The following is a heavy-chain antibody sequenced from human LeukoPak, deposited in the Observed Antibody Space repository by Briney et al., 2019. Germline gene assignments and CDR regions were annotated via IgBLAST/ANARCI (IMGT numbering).Heavy chain of an antibody. CDR3: AKTQMRGRGAGAFDI. D-gene: IGHD6-19*01. V-gene: IGHV3-30*18. Sequence: TGGSLRLSCAASGFTFSSYGMHWVRQAPGKGLEWVAVISYDGSNKYYADSVKGRFTISRDNSKNTLYLQMNSLRAEDTAVYYCAKTQMRGRGAGAFDIWGQGTMVTVSS. CDR1: GFTFSSYG. J-gene: IGHJ3*02. CDR2: ISYDGSNK.